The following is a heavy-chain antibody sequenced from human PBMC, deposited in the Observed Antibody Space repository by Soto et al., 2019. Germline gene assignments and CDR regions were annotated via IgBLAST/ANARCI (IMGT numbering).Heavy chain of an antibody. J-gene: IGHJ4*02. CDR3: ARDLSRVATIF. CDR2: IYSGGST. V-gene: IGHV3-66*01. D-gene: IGHD5-12*01. CDR1: GFNVSSHY. Sequence: GSLRLSCAASGFNVSSHYRSWIRQAPGKGLEWVSVIYSGGSTYYADSVKGRFTISRDNSKNTLYLQMNSLRAEDTAVYYCARDLSRVATIFWGQGTLVTVSS.